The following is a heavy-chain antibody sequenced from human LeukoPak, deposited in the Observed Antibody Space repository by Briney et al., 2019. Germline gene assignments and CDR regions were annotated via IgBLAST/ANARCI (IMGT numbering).Heavy chain of an antibody. CDR2: IWYDGSNK. J-gene: IGHJ5*02. CDR3: ARGPKRGSYRYNWFDP. D-gene: IGHD3-16*02. CDR1: GFTFSSYG. Sequence: GGSLRLSCAASGFTFSSYGMRWVRQAPGKGLEWVAVIWYDGSNKYYADSVKGRFTISRDNSKNTLYLQMNSLRAEDTAVYYCARGPKRGSYRYNWFDPWGQGTLVTVSS. V-gene: IGHV3-33*01.